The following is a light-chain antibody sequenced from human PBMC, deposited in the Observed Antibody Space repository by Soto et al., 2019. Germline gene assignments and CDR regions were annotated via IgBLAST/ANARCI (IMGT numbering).Light chain of an antibody. CDR3: QQYGSSPLT. J-gene: IGKJ4*01. CDR1: QSVSSSF. V-gene: IGKV3-20*01. Sequence: EIVLTQSPGTLSLSPGERATLSCRASQSVSSSFLAWYQQKPGQAPRLLIYGASSRATGIADRFRGSGSGTDSTLTISRLEPEDVAVYYCQQYGSSPLTFGGGTKVEIK. CDR2: GAS.